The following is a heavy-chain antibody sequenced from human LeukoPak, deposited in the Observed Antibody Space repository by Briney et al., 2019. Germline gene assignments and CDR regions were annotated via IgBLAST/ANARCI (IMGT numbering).Heavy chain of an antibody. CDR2: MNPGSGDT. V-gene: IGHV1-8*01. J-gene: IGHJ4*02. CDR1: GFTFTTHD. Sequence: ASVKVSCKTSGFTFTTHDINWVRQATGKGLEWMGWMNPGSGDTGYEQRFQGRVTMTRDTAINTAYMELSSLGSEDAAVYYCARGLGSYDTTWYPPLRYWGQGTLVTVSS. CDR3: ARGLGSYDTTWYPPLRY. D-gene: IGHD3-22*01.